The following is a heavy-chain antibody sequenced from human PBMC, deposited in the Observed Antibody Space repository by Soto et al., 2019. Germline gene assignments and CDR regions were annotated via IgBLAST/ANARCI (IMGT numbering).Heavy chain of an antibody. V-gene: IGHV1-46*01. J-gene: IGHJ6*02. CDR3: ARDRDVLAAAGAGYYYYGMDV. CDR1: GYTFTSYY. D-gene: IGHD6-13*01. CDR2: INPSGGST. Sequence: QVQLVQSGAEVKKPGASVKVSCKASGYTFTSYYMHWVRQAPGQGLEWMGIINPSGGSTSYAQKSQGRVTMTRDTSTSTVYMELSSLRSEDTAVYYCARDRDVLAAAGAGYYYYGMDVWGQGTTVTVSS.